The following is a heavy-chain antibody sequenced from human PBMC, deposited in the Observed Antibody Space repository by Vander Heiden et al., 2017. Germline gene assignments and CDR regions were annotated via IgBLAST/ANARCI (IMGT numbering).Heavy chain of an antibody. CDR2: ISSSSSYI. D-gene: IGHD3-10*01. CDR3: AANDLFGELPL. V-gene: IGHV3-21*01. CDR1: GFTFSSYS. Sequence: EVQLVESGGGLVKPGGSLRLSCPASGFTFSSYSMNWVRQAPGKGLEWVSSISSSSSYIYYADSVKGRFTISRDNAKNSLYLQMNSLRAEDTAVYYCAANDLFGELPLWGQGTLVTVSS. J-gene: IGHJ4*02.